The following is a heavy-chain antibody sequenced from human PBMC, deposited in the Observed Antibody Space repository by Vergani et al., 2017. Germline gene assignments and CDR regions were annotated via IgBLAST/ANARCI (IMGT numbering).Heavy chain of an antibody. CDR1: GGSFSDYY. Sequence: QVQLQEWGAGLLKTSETLSLTCGVSGGSFSDYYWSWIRQAPGMGLEWFGEVNHGGSTNYNPSLKSRVSISVDTSKNQFSLQLTSVTAADSALYFCASIARAPTRRNPPPDYWGKGILVTVSS. CDR3: ASIARAPTRRNPPPDY. V-gene: IGHV4-34*01. J-gene: IGHJ4*02. CDR2: VNHGGST. D-gene: IGHD3-16*02.